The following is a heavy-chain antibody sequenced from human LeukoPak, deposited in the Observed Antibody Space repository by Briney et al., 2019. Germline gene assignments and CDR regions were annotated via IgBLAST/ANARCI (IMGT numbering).Heavy chain of an antibody. V-gene: IGHV4-59*01. Sequence: SETLSLTCTVSGGSISSYYWSWIRQPPGKGLEWIGYIYYSGSTNYNPSLKSRVTISVDTSKNQFSLKLSSVTAADTAVYYCARGTYYDFWSGYYRDNWFDPWGQGTLVTVSS. CDR1: GGSISSYY. CDR3: ARGTYYDFWSGYYRDNWFDP. D-gene: IGHD3-3*01. J-gene: IGHJ5*02. CDR2: IYYSGST.